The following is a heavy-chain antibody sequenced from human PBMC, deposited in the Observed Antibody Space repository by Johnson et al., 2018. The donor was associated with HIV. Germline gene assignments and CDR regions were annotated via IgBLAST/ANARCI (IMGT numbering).Heavy chain of an antibody. D-gene: IGHD3-22*01. V-gene: IGHV3-13*01. J-gene: IGHJ3*01. CDR2: IGTAGDT. CDR1: GFIFSSYD. Sequence: VQLVESGGGLVQPGGSLRLSCAASGFIFSSYDMHWVRQATGRGLEWVSGIGTAGDTYYPGSVKGRFTISRENAKNSLYLQMDSLRAEATAVYYCATSLYYYESSGLSFDAFDVWGQGTLVTV. CDR3: ATSLYYYESSGLSFDAFDV.